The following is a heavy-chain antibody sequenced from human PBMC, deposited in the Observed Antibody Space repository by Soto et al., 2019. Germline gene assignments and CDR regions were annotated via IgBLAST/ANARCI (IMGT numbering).Heavy chain of an antibody. D-gene: IGHD2-2*01. CDR2: ISGSGGST. J-gene: IGHJ6*03. V-gene: IGHV3-23*01. Sequence: GGSLRLSCAASGFTFSSYVMSWVRQAPGKGLEWVSAISGSGGSTYYADSVKGRFTISRDNSKNTLYLQMNSLRAEDTAVYYCAKVSGAYCSSTSCYEYYYYYMDVWGKGTTVTVSS. CDR3: AKVSGAYCSSTSCYEYYYYYMDV. CDR1: GFTFSSYV.